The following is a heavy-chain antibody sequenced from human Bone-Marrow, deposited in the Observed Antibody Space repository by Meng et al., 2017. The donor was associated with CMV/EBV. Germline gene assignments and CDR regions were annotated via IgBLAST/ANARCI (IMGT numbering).Heavy chain of an antibody. CDR3: ARDYLVVVPAAIHSVYYYYYYGMDV. Sequence: GESLKISCAASGFTFSSYAMHWVRQAPGKGLEWVSYISRSGSTIYYADSVKGRFTISRDNSKNTLYLQMNSLRAEDTAVYYCARDYLVVVPAAIHSVYYYYYYGMDVWGQGTTVTVSS. D-gene: IGHD2-2*01. V-gene: IGHV3-48*01. CDR1: GFTFSSYA. J-gene: IGHJ6*02. CDR2: ISRSGSTI.